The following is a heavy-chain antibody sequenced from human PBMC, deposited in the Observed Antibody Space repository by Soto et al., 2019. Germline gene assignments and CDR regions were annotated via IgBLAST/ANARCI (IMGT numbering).Heavy chain of an antibody. V-gene: IGHV3-30*18. D-gene: IGHD3-3*01. Sequence: QVQLVESGGGVVQPGRSLRLSCAASGFTFSSYGMHWVRQAPGKGLEWVAVISYDGSNKYYADSVKGRFTISRDNSKNTLYLQMNSLRAEDTAVYYCAKDDFWSGAATNDYYYYDMDVWGQGTTVTVSS. CDR3: AKDDFWSGAATNDYYYYDMDV. CDR2: ISYDGSNK. J-gene: IGHJ6*02. CDR1: GFTFSSYG.